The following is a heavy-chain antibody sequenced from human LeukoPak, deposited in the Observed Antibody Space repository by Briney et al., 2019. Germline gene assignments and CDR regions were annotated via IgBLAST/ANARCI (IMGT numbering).Heavy chain of an antibody. D-gene: IGHD6-6*01. V-gene: IGHV3-21*01. CDR1: GFTVSNNY. CDR3: ASEGAARRNWFDP. CDR2: ISSSSSYI. J-gene: IGHJ5*02. Sequence: KPGGSLRLSCAASGFTVSNNYMSWVRQAPGKGLEWVSSISSSSSYIYYADSVKGRFTISRDNAKNSLYLQMNSLRAEDTAVYYCASEGAARRNWFDPWGQGTLVTVSS.